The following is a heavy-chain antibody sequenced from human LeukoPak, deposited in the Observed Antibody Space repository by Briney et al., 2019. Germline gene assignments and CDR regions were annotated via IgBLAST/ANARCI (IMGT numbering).Heavy chain of an antibody. CDR1: GFTFRSYA. Sequence: GGSLRLSCAASGFTFRSYAMSWVRQAPGKGLEWVSGISGSGGSTYYADSVKGRFTISRDNSKNTLYLQMNSLRAEDTAVYYCAKNRGVVVTAPCVYWGQGTLVTVSS. CDR3: AKNRGVVVTAPCVY. CDR2: ISGSGGST. J-gene: IGHJ4*02. D-gene: IGHD2-21*02. V-gene: IGHV3-23*01.